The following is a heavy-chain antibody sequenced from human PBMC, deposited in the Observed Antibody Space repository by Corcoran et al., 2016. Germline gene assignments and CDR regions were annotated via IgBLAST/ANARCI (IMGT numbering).Heavy chain of an antibody. CDR1: GFTFSSYG. J-gene: IGHJ5*02. D-gene: IGHD6-13*01. CDR2: IWYDGSTQ. Sequence: QVQLVESGGGVVQPGRSLRLSCAASGFTFSSYGMHWVRQAPGKGLEWVAVIWYDGSTQYYADSVKGRFTISRDNSKNTLYLQMNSLRAEDTAVYYCARAGSSWYPGWFDPWGQGTLVTVSS. V-gene: IGHV3-33*01. CDR3: ARAGSSWYPGWFDP.